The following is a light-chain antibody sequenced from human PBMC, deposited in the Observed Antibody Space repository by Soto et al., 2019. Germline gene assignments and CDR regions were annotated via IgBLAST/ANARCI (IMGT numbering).Light chain of an antibody. CDR3: QQGHNWPLT. CDR2: SAS. V-gene: IGKV3-15*01. CDR1: QSISTE. Sequence: EIVMTQSPATLSLSPGERVTLSCRASQSISTELAWYQQKPGQPPRLLIYSASTRATCVPARFTGSGSGSEFTLTISGLQSEDFAVYYCQQGHNWPLTFGQGTRLEI. J-gene: IGKJ2*01.